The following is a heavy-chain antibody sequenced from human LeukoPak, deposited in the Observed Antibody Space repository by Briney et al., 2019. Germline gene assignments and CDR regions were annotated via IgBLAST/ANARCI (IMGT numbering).Heavy chain of an antibody. J-gene: IGHJ4*02. Sequence: TVKVSCKASGGTFSSYAISWVRQAPGQGLEWMGGIIPIFGTANYAQKFQGRVTITADESTITAYMELSSLRSEDTAVYYCARPGNSGSSLYYFDYWGQGTLVTVSS. CDR3: ARPGNSGSSLYYFDY. CDR2: IIPIFGTA. CDR1: GGTFSSYA. D-gene: IGHD1-26*01. V-gene: IGHV1-69*13.